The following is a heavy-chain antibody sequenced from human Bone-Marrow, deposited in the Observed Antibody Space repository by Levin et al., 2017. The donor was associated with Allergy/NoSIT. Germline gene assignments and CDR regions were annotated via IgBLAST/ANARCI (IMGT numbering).Heavy chain of an antibody. V-gene: IGHV3-7*02. J-gene: IGHJ4*02. CDR2: INRDGGDG. Sequence: GESLKISCASSGFTFSGYWMAWVRQAPGKGLEWVANINRDGGDGYYVESVKGRFTISRDNARNSLDLQMNSLRVEDTAVYYCARNGAWSFEFWGQGTLVTVSS. D-gene: IGHD2-8*01. CDR3: ARNGAWSFEF. CDR1: GFTFSGYW.